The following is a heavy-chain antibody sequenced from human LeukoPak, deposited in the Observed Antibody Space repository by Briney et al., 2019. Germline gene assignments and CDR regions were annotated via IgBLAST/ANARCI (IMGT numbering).Heavy chain of an antibody. CDR1: GFTFDGYA. CDR3: GMDV. CDR2: INADGGRT. Sequence: GGSLRLSYVASGFTFDGYAMHWVRQAPGKGLEWVSLINADGGRTYYAVSVNGRFTISRDNSKNSLYPQMNSLRSEDSAVYYHGMDVWGQGTTVIVSS. V-gene: IGHV3-43*02. J-gene: IGHJ6*02.